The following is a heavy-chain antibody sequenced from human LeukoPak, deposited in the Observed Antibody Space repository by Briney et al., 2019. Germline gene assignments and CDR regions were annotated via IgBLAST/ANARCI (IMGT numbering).Heavy chain of an antibody. V-gene: IGHV3-23*01. Sequence: GSLRLSCTASGFTFSSYTTSWVRQAPGKGLKWVSTITTGGPNTYYADSVKGRFTVSRDDSKNTLYLQMNSLRAEDTAVYYCAKDGGLWVSAHWGDSWGRGTLVTVSS. CDR2: ITTGGPNT. J-gene: IGHJ4*02. D-gene: IGHD7-27*01. CDR1: GFTFSSYT. CDR3: AKDGGLWVSAHWGDS.